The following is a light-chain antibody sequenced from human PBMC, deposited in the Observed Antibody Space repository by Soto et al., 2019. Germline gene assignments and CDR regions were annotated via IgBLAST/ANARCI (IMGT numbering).Light chain of an antibody. CDR1: SSDVGSYNL. CDR2: EGS. Sequence: QSVLTQPASVSGSPGQSITISCTGTSSDVGSYNLVFWYQHHPGKAPKLMIYEGSKRPSGVSNRFSGSKSGNTASLTISGLQAEDEADYYCFSYANSITFFGGGTKVTVL. J-gene: IGLJ2*01. CDR3: FSYANSITF. V-gene: IGLV2-23*01.